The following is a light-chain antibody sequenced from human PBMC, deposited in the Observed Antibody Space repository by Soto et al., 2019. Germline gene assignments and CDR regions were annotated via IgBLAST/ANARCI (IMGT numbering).Light chain of an antibody. J-gene: IGLJ3*02. CDR2: YDS. Sequence: SYELTQPPSVSVAPGKTASVACGGSNIGSKSVHWYQKKSGQAPVLVMYYDSDRPSGIPERFSGSNSGNTATLTISRVEAGDEAYDSCQVWDISSGHVVFGGGTKLTVL. CDR1: NIGSKS. CDR3: QVWDISSGHVV. V-gene: IGLV3-21*01.